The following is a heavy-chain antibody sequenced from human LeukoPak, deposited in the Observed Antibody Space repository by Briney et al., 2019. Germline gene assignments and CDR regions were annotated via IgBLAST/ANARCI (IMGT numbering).Heavy chain of an antibody. Sequence: TSETLSLTCTVSGGSISSGSYYWSWIRQPAGKGLEWIGRIYTSGSTNYNPSLKSRDTISVDTSKNQFSLKLSSVTAADTAVYYCARELDYSNYGYFDYWGQGTLSPSPQ. D-gene: IGHD4-11*01. CDR2: IYTSGST. V-gene: IGHV4-61*02. CDR3: ARELDYSNYGYFDY. CDR1: GGSISSGSYY. J-gene: IGHJ4*02.